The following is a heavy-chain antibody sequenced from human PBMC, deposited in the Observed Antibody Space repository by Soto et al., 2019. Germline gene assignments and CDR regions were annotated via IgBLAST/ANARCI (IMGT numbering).Heavy chain of an antibody. Sequence: QVQLQESGPGLVKPSQTLSLTCTVSGGSISSGDYYWSWIRQPPGKGLEWIGYIYYSGSTYYNPSLKSRVTISVDTSKNQLSLKLSSVTAADTAVYYCARDYFQASGSYRYFDYWGQGTLVTVSS. V-gene: IGHV4-30-4*01. CDR3: ARDYFQASGSYRYFDY. CDR1: GGSISSGDYY. J-gene: IGHJ4*02. D-gene: IGHD3-16*02. CDR2: IYYSGST.